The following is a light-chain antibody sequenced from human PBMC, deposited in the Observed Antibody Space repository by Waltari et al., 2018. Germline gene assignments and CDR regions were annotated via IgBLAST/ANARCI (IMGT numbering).Light chain of an antibody. J-gene: IGKJ1*01. V-gene: IGKV3-20*01. Sequence: IACTQSPGTLSLSPGERATLSCRARQRVSRFLAWYQQKPCQAPRLLIYAASNRATGIPDRFSGSGSGTDFSLIITRLEPEDFAMYYCQHYVSLPATFGQGTKVEIK. CDR1: QRVSRF. CDR3: QHYVSLPAT. CDR2: AAS.